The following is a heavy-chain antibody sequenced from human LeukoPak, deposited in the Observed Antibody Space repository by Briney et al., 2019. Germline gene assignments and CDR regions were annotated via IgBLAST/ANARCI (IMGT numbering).Heavy chain of an antibody. Sequence: ASVKVSCKASGYTFTVHYIHWVRQAPGQGPEWMGWINPNSGDANYPQKFQGRVTMTRDTSISTAYMEMSSLRSGDTAVYYCARDKGSGYLPFDFWGQGTLVTVSS. CDR3: ARDKGSGYLPFDF. CDR2: INPNSGDA. J-gene: IGHJ4*02. CDR1: GYTFTVHY. V-gene: IGHV1-2*02. D-gene: IGHD5-18*01.